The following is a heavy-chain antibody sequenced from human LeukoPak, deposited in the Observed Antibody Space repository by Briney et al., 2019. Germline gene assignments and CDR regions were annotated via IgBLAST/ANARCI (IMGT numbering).Heavy chain of an antibody. CDR2: ISTSSTYI. CDR1: GFTFSSYS. CDR3: ARDPPFIIGTTFFDY. Sequence: GGSLRLSCAASGFTFSSYSMNWVRQARGKGLEWVSSISTSSTYIYYADSVKGRFTISRDNAKNSLYLQMNSLRAEDTAVYYCARDPPFIIGTTFFDYWGQGTLVTVSS. V-gene: IGHV3-21*01. J-gene: IGHJ4*02. D-gene: IGHD1-20*01.